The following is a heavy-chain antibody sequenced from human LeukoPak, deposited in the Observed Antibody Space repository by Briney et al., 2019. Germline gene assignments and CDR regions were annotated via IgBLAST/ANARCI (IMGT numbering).Heavy chain of an antibody. CDR1: GFTFSNYA. CDR3: ARGAATAGTYFDY. CDR2: ISASGDIT. J-gene: IGHJ4*02. D-gene: IGHD6-13*01. Sequence: GGSLRLSCAASGFTFSNYAMSWVRQAPEKGLEWVSSISASGDITHYADSVKGRFTISRDNSKNTLYLQMNSLRAEDTAVYYCARGAATAGTYFDYWGQGTLVTVSS. V-gene: IGHV3-23*01.